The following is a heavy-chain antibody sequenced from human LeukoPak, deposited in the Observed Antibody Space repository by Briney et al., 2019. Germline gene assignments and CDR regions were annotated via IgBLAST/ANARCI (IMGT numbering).Heavy chain of an antibody. CDR1: GFTFSSYA. D-gene: IGHD2-15*01. V-gene: IGHV3-23*01. CDR3: AKRYCSGGSCYMGFGY. Sequence: GGSLRLSCAASGFTFSSYAMSWVRQAPGKGLEWVSAISGSGGSTYYADSVKGRFTISRDNSKNTLYLQMNSLRAEDTAVYYCAKRYCSGGSCYMGFGYWGQGTLVTVSS. J-gene: IGHJ4*02. CDR2: ISGSGGST.